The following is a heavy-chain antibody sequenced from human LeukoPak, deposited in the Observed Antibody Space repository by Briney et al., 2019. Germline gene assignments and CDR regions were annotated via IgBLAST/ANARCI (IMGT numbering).Heavy chain of an antibody. J-gene: IGHJ4*02. Sequence: GGSLRLSCAASGFTFSSYSMNRVRQAPGKGLEWVSYISRSSSTKYYADSVKGRFTISRDNAKNSLYLQMNSLRAEDTAVYYCADGMDSSGYYLNYWGQGTLVTVSS. V-gene: IGHV3-48*04. CDR1: GFTFSSYS. CDR2: ISRSSSTK. D-gene: IGHD3-22*01. CDR3: ADGMDSSGYYLNY.